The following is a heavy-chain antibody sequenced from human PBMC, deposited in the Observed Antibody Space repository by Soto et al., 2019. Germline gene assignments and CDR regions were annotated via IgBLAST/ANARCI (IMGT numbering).Heavy chain of an antibody. CDR3: ARAIGPTLFDY. J-gene: IGHJ4*02. Sequence: GGSLRLSCSASGFTFSSYAMHWVRQVPGKGLEWVSAIGTAGDTNYAGSVKGRFTISRENAKNSLYLQMNSLRAGDTAIYFCARAIGPTLFDYWGQGTLVTVSS. D-gene: IGHD3-22*01. CDR2: IGTAGDT. CDR1: GFTFSSYA. V-gene: IGHV3-13*04.